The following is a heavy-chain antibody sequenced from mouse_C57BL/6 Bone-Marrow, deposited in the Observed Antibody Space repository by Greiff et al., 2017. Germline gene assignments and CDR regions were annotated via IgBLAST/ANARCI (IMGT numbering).Heavy chain of an antibody. D-gene: IGHD2-5*01. CDR3: TRDRVYSNYGGFAY. Sequence: EVQLVESGEGLVKPGGSLKLSCAASGFTFSSYAMSWVRQTPEKRLEWVAYISSGGDYIYYADTVKGRFTISRDNARNTLYLQMSSLKSEDTAMYYCTRDRVYSNYGGFAYWGQGTLVTVSA. J-gene: IGHJ3*01. V-gene: IGHV5-9-1*02. CDR1: GFTFSSYA. CDR2: ISSGGDYI.